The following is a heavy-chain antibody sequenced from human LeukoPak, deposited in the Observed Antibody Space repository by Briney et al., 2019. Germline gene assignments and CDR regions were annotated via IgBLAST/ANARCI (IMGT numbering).Heavy chain of an antibody. CDR2: IYSGGST. CDR1: GFTVSSNY. D-gene: IGHD3-9*01. CDR3: ARDHYDILTGAPGAFDI. J-gene: IGHJ3*02. Sequence: PGGSLRLSCAASGFTVSSNYMSWVRQAPGKGLEWVLVIYSGGSTYYADSVKGRFTISRDNSKNTLYLQMNSLRAEDTAVYYCARDHYDILTGAPGAFDIWGQGTMVTVSS. V-gene: IGHV3-53*01.